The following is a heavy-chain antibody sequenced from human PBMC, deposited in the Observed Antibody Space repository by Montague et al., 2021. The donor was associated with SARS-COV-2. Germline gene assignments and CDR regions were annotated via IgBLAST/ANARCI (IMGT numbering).Heavy chain of an antibody. V-gene: IGHV3-48*03. J-gene: IGHJ6*02. Sequence: SLRLSCAASGFTFSSYEMNWVRQAPGKGLAWVSYISSSGSTIYYADSVKGRFTISRDNAKNSLYLQMNSLRAEDTAVYYCARVGFLEWLLYFQHYGMDVWGQGTTVTVSS. CDR2: ISSSGSTI. CDR1: GFTFSSYE. D-gene: IGHD3-3*01. CDR3: ARVGFLEWLLYFQHYGMDV.